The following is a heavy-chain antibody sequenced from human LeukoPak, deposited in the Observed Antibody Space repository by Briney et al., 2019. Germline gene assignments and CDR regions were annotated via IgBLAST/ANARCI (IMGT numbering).Heavy chain of an antibody. CDR3: AKRLKRNYYYHYAMDV. J-gene: IGHJ6*02. D-gene: IGHD3-22*01. CDR1: GFTFKTHA. CDR2: IDDSGVIR. Sequence: GGSLRLSCAASGFTFKTHAMSWVRQAPGKGLEWVSRIDDSGVIRSYADSVKGRFTISRDNSKMTLTLQMNSLRAEDTAVHYCAKRLKRNYYYHYAMDVWGQGTTVTVSS. V-gene: IGHV3-23*01.